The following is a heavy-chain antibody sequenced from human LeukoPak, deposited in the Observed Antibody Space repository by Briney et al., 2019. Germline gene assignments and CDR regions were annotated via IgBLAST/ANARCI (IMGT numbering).Heavy chain of an antibody. V-gene: IGHV4-4*07. CDR3: ARGTYYYDTYGMDV. D-gene: IGHD3-22*01. CDR2: IYTSGST. Sequence: SETLSLTCTVSGGSISSYYWSWIRQPAGKGLEWIGRIYTSGSTNYNPSLKSRATMSVDTSKNQFSLKLSSVTAADTAVYYCARGTYYYDTYGMDVWGQGTTVTVSS. CDR1: GGSISSYY. J-gene: IGHJ6*02.